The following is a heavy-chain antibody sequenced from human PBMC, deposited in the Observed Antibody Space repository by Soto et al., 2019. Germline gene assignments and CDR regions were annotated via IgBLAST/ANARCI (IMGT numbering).Heavy chain of an antibody. Sequence: QVQLVQSGAEVKKPGASVKLSCKTSGYTFTNYYIHWVRQAPVQGLEWMGMIHPSAGSTTYAQKFQGRVTMTRDTSTSTVYMELSRLRSDDTAVFYCARGYTPYYDSSGYYYGEDYWGQGALVTVSS. CDR3: ARGYTPYYDSSGYYYGEDY. V-gene: IGHV1-46*01. J-gene: IGHJ4*02. D-gene: IGHD3-22*01. CDR2: IHPSAGST. CDR1: GYTFTNYY.